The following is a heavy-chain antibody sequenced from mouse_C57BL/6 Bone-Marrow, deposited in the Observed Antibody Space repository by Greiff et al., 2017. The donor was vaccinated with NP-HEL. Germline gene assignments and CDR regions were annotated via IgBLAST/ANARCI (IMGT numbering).Heavy chain of an antibody. CDR2: IDPSDSET. V-gene: IGHV1-52*01. D-gene: IGHD2-1*01. Sequence: QVQLQQPGAELVRPGSSVKLSCKASGYTFTSYWMHWVKQRPIQGLEWIGNIDPSDSETHYNQKFKDKATLTVDKSSSTAYMQLSRLTSEDSAVYYCARRVGICGNYDGFDYWGQGTALTVSS. CDR1: GYTFTSYW. J-gene: IGHJ2*01. CDR3: ARRVGICGNYDGFDY.